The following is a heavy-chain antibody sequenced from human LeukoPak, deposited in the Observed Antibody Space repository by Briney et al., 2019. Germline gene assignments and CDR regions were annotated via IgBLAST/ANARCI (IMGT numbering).Heavy chain of an antibody. J-gene: IGHJ4*02. CDR3: ANLLLTSRGYSYGLSYYYDSSGYSN. CDR1: GGTFNSYA. Sequence: ASVTVSCKASGGTFNSYAISWVRQAPGQGLEWIAGNIPIFGTANYAQKFQGRDTITTGDSTSTAYMELSSRRAEDTVECYCANLLLTSRGYSYGLSYYYDSSGYSNWGQGTLVTVSS. V-gene: IGHV1-69*05. D-gene: IGHD3-22*01. CDR2: NIPIFGTA.